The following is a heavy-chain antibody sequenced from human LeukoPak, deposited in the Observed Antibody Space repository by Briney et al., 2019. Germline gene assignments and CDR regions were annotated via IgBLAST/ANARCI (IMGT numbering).Heavy chain of an antibody. D-gene: IGHD5-18*01. Sequence: GASVKVSCKASGYTFTSYAMHWVRQAPGQGLEWMGWMNPNSGNTGYAQKFQGRVTMTRNTSISTAYMELSSLRSEDTVVYYCASAPGYSYGYHSYYGMDVWGQGTTVAVSS. V-gene: IGHV1-8*02. CDR2: MNPNSGNT. CDR1: GYTFTSYA. CDR3: ASAPGYSYGYHSYYGMDV. J-gene: IGHJ6*02.